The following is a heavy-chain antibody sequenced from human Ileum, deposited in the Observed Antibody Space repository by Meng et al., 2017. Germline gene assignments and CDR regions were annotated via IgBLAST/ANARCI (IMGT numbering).Heavy chain of an antibody. J-gene: IGHJ4*02. V-gene: IGHV3-74*01. Sequence: EVQLVESGGGLVQPGGSLRLSCAASGFTFSRHWMHWVRQAPGTGLVWVSRVNSDGTITHYTDSVKGRFTISRDNAKNTLYVQMNSLRAEDTAVYYCARHLSTQLGPDYWGQGTLVTVSS. CDR2: VNSDGTIT. D-gene: IGHD7-27*01. CDR1: GFTFSRHW. CDR3: ARHLSTQLGPDY.